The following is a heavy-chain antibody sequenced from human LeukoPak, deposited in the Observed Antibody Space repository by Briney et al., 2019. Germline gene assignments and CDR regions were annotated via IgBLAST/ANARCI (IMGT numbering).Heavy chain of an antibody. Sequence: SETLTLTCAVSGGSNSNSYWSWIRQPPGKGLEWIGNIYYSGSTHYNPFLKSRVTISVDTSKNQFSLKLSSVTAADTAVYYCARVGSPAGYSYGYPFDYWGQGTLVTVSS. J-gene: IGHJ4*02. CDR3: ARVGSPAGYSYGYPFDY. CDR2: IYYSGST. V-gene: IGHV4-59*01. D-gene: IGHD5-18*01. CDR1: GGSNSNSY.